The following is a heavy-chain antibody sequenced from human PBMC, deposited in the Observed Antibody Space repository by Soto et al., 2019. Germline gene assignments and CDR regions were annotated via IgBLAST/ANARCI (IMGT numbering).Heavy chain of an antibody. V-gene: IGHV4-34*02. CDR1: GGAFNGYY. J-gene: IGHJ4*02. Sequence: QVHLQQWGAGLLKPSQTLSLSCVVDGGAFNGYYWTWIRQPPGKGLEWIGEIKHSGSVDYNPSLKSRVAISIDTSKKQFSLTLTSVTAADTAVYYCARAGAALVRGSIGGFDYWGQGSLVTVSS. CDR3: ARAGAALVRGSIGGFDY. CDR2: IKHSGSV. D-gene: IGHD3-10*01.